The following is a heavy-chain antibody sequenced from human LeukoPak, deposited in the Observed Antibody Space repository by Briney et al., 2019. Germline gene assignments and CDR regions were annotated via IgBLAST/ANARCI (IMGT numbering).Heavy chain of an antibody. CDR3: AKLMGVTAMDV. J-gene: IGHJ6*02. V-gene: IGHV5-51*01. CDR1: GYRFTSSW. D-gene: IGHD2-21*02. CDR2: LYPGGSDI. Sequence: GESLKISFTCPGYRFTSSWIGWVRQMPGQGLEWMGILYPGGSDIRYSTSFQGRVTISVDKTITTAYLQWRSLKASDSATYYCAKLMGVTAMDVWGQGTTVIVSS.